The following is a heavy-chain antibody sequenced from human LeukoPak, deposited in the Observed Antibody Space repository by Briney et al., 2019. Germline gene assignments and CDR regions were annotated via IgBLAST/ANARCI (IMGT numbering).Heavy chain of an antibody. V-gene: IGHV4-61*02. CDR2: IYTSGST. Sequence: SETLSLTCTVSGGSISSGSYYWSWIRQPAGKGLEWIGRIYTSGSTNYNPSLKSRVTISVDTSKNQFSLKLSSVTAADTAVYYCAREGGDGYFDYWSQGTLVTVSS. CDR3: AREGGDGYFDY. CDR1: GGSISSGSYY. D-gene: IGHD3-16*01. J-gene: IGHJ4*02.